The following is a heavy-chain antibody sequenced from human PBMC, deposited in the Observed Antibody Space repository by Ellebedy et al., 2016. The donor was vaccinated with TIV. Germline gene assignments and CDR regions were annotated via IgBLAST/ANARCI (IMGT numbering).Heavy chain of an antibody. J-gene: IGHJ4*02. CDR3: AGRVGLDY. Sequence: GESLKISCVASGFTFSSYWMTWVRQAPGKGLEWVANIKQDGSEKYYVDSVKGRFTISRDNAKNSLYLQMNSLRAEDTAVYYCAGRVGLDYWGQGTLVTVSS. CDR1: GFTFSSYW. CDR2: IKQDGSEK. D-gene: IGHD3-10*01. V-gene: IGHV3-7*03.